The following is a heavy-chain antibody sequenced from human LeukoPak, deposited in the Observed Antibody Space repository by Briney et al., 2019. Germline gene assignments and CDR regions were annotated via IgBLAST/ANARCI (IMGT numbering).Heavy chain of an antibody. J-gene: IGHJ5*02. Sequence: GKSLKVSCKASGYTFTGYYMHWVRQAPGQGLEWMGRINPNSGGTNYAQKFQGRVTMTRDTSISTAYMELSRLGSDDTAVYYCARARIAARPGGYNWFDPWGQGTLVTVSS. V-gene: IGHV1-2*06. D-gene: IGHD6-6*01. CDR2: INPNSGGT. CDR3: ARARIAARPGGYNWFDP. CDR1: GYTFTGYY.